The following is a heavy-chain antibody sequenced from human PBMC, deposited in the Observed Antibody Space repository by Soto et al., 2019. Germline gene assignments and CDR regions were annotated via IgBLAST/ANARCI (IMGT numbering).Heavy chain of an antibody. CDR3: ARLVNYGDNVDAFDI. CDR2: IYYSGST. J-gene: IGHJ3*02. V-gene: IGHV4-39*01. D-gene: IGHD4-17*01. Sequence: SETLSLTCTVSGGSISSSSYYWGWIRQPPGKGLEWIGSIYYSGSTYYNPSLKSRVTISVDTSKNQFSLKLSSVTAADTAVYYCARLVNYGDNVDAFDIWGQGTMVTVSS. CDR1: GGSISSSSYY.